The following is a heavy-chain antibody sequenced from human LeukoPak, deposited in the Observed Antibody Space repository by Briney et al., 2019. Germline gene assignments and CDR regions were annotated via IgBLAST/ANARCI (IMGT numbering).Heavy chain of an antibody. J-gene: IGHJ5*02. V-gene: IGHV1-69*04. CDR2: IIPILGIA. CDR1: GGTFSSYT. Sequence: SVKVSCKASGGTFSSYTISWVRQAPGQGLEWMGRIIPILGIADYAQKFQGRVTITGEKSTSTAYMELSSLRSEDTAVYYCARDLEAVVVVPAAYTPFDPWGQGTLVTVSS. CDR3: ARDLEAVVVVPAAYTPFDP. D-gene: IGHD2-2*01.